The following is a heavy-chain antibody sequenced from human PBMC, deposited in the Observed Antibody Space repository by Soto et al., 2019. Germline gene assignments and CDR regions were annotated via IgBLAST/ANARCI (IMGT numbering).Heavy chain of an antibody. Sequence: GGSLRLSCAASGFTFSSYEMNWVRQAPGEGLEWVSYISSSGSTIYYADSVKGRFTISRDNAKNSLYLQMNSLREEDSAMYYCARQTGLGATNYWGQGTMVTVS. J-gene: IGHJ4*02. V-gene: IGHV3-48*03. CDR3: ARQTGLGATNY. CDR2: ISSSGSTI. D-gene: IGHD1-26*01. CDR1: GFTFSSYE.